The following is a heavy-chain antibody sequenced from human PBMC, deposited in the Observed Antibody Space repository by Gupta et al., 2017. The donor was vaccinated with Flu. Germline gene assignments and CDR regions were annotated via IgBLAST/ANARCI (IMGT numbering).Heavy chain of an antibody. CDR2: ISGSGGST. J-gene: IGHJ4*02. CDR3: AKDGRTGTKRFDY. Sequence: FSSYAIGWVRQAPGKGLEWVSAISGSGGSTYYADSVKGRFTISRDNSKNTLYLQMNSLRAEDTAVYYCAKDGRTGTKRFDYWGQGTLVTVSS. D-gene: IGHD1-7*01. V-gene: IGHV3-23*01. CDR1: FSSYA.